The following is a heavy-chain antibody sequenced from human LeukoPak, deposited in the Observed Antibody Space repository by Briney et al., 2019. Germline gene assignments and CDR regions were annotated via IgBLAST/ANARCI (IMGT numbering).Heavy chain of an antibody. V-gene: IGHV1-24*01. CDR1: GYTLTKLS. CDR3: AATLNDAFNF. Sequence: GASVKVSCKVSGYTLTKLSMHWVRQAPGKGLEWMGGFDPDDSETIYAQKFQARLTMTEDTSTDTAYMELSSLRSEDTAVYYCAATLNDAFNFWGQGTMVTVSS. CDR2: FDPDDSET. J-gene: IGHJ3*01.